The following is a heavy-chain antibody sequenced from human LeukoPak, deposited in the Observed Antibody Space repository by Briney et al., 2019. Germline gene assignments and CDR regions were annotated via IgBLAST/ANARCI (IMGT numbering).Heavy chain of an antibody. CDR2: IYGGHTA. Sequence: GGSLRLSCAASGFTVSTVYMTWVRQAQGKGLEWVSVIYGGHTAYYADSVKDRFTISRDNPKNTLNLQMNSLRAEDTAVYYCAREIGQLGGAFDIWGQGTMVTVSS. V-gene: IGHV3-53*01. CDR1: GFTVSTVY. J-gene: IGHJ3*02. CDR3: AREIGQLGGAFDI. D-gene: IGHD7-27*01.